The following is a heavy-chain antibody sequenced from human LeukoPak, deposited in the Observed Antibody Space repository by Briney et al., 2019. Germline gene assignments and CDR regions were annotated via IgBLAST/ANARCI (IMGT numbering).Heavy chain of an antibody. CDR3: ARALFVGAFYGMDV. CDR1: GFTFSRNA. Sequence: GGSLRLSCAASGFTFSRNAMHWVRQAPGKGLEWVAFIQYDGSNKYYADSVKGRFTISRDNSKNTLYLQMNSLRAEDTAVYYCARALFVGAFYGMDVWGQGTTVTVSS. CDR2: IQYDGSNK. D-gene: IGHD1-26*01. V-gene: IGHV3-30*02. J-gene: IGHJ6*02.